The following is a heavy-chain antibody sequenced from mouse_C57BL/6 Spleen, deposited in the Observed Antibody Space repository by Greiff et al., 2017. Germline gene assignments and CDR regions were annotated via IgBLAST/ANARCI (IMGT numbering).Heavy chain of an antibody. D-gene: IGHD1-1*01. V-gene: IGHV5-16*01. CDR2: INYDGSST. CDR1: GFTFSDYY. CDR3: ARVERVLDYYGSSYGYFDV. Sequence: EVQLVESEGGLVQPGSSMKLSCTASGFTFSDYYMAWVRQVPEKGLEWVANINYDGSSTYYLDSLKSRFIISRDNAKNILYLQMSSLKSEDTATYYCARVERVLDYYGSSYGYFDVWGTGTTVTVSS. J-gene: IGHJ1*03.